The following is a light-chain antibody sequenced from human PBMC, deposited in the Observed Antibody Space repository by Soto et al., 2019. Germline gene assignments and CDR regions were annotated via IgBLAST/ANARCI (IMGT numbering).Light chain of an antibody. CDR2: GVS. V-gene: IGLV2-8*01. CDR1: SSDVGGYNY. CDR3: SSYAGSNTDYV. Sequence: QSVLAQPPSASGSPGQSVTISCTGTSSDVGGYNYVSWYQQHPGKVPKLMIYGVSKRPSGVPDRFSGSKSGNTASLTVSGLQAEDEADYYCSSYAGSNTDYVFGTGTKVTVL. J-gene: IGLJ1*01.